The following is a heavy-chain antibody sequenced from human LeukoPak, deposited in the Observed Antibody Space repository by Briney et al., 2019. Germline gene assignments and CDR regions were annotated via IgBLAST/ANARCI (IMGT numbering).Heavy chain of an antibody. Sequence: SQTLSLTCTVSGGSISRGDFYWSWIRQPPGKGLEWIGYIYYSGSTDYNPSLKSRVTISVDTSKNQFSLKLSSVTAADTAVYYCARSEKGYCSGYSCPNGMDVWGQGTTVTVSS. D-gene: IGHD2-15*01. CDR2: IYYSGST. V-gene: IGHV4-30-4*01. CDR1: GGSISRGDFY. J-gene: IGHJ6*02. CDR3: ARSEKGYCSGYSCPNGMDV.